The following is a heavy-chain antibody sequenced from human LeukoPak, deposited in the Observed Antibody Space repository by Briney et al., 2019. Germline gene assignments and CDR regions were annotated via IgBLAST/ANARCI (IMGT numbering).Heavy chain of an antibody. D-gene: IGHD6-6*01. Sequence: ASVKVSCKASGYTFTSYYMHWVRQAPGQGLEWMGWINPSGGSTSYAQKFQGRVTMTRDMSTSTVYMELSSLRSEDTAVYYCASARSLGAFDIWGQGTMVTVSS. CDR3: ASARSLGAFDI. CDR2: INPSGGST. CDR1: GYTFTSYY. J-gene: IGHJ3*02. V-gene: IGHV1-46*01.